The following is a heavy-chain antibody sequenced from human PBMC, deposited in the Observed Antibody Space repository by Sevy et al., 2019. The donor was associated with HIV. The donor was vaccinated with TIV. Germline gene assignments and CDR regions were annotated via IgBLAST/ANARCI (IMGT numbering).Heavy chain of an antibody. J-gene: IGHJ4*02. CDR2: ISSGSSYI. CDR1: GFTFSNYF. Sequence: GGFLRLSCAASGFTFSNYFMNWVRQAPGKGLEWVSSISSGSSYIFYAHSLKGRFTISRDNAKNSLYLHMNSLRAEDTAVYYCARGDYYGSLYYFDYWGPGTLVTVSS. D-gene: IGHD3-10*01. CDR3: ARGDYYGSLYYFDY. V-gene: IGHV3-21*01.